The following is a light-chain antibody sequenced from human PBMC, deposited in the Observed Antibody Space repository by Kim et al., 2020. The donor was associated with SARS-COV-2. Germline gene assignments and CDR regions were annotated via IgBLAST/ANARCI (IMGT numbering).Light chain of an antibody. J-gene: IGKJ2*02. V-gene: IGKV1-39*01. CDR1: QSISSS. Sequence: DIQMTQSPSSLSASVGERVTMTCRASQSISSSLNWYQQKPGKTPNLLIYAASNLQSGVPSRFSGSGSGTDFTLTISSLQPEDFATYFCQQSYSTPRTFGQGTKLEI. CDR2: AAS. CDR3: QQSYSTPRT.